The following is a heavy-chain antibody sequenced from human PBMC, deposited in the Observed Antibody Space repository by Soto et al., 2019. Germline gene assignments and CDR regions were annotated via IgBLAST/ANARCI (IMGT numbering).Heavy chain of an antibody. D-gene: IGHD3-10*01. J-gene: IGHJ3*02. V-gene: IGHV3-21*01. CDR3: AVLQFYGSGSYTQNYAFDI. Sequence: GGSLRLSCAASGFTFSSYSMNWVRQAPGKGLEWVSSISSSSSYIYYADSVKGRFTISRDNAKNSLYLQMNSLRAEDTAVYYCAVLQFYGSGSYTQNYAFDIWGQGTMVTVSS. CDR2: ISSSSSYI. CDR1: GFTFSSYS.